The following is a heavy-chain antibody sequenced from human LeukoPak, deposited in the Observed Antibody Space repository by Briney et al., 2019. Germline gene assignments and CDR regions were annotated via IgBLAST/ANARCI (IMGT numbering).Heavy chain of an antibody. Sequence: PGGSLRLSCTASGFTFASYAMSWVRQAPGKGLEWVSAISGTGGSTYYADSVKGRFTISRDNSKNTLYLQMNSLRAEDTAVYYCAKVSDMAPPGNLVYCGQGTLVTVSS. CDR1: GFTFASYA. CDR3: AKVSDMAPPGNLVY. D-gene: IGHD3-9*01. J-gene: IGHJ4*02. V-gene: IGHV3-23*01. CDR2: ISGTGGST.